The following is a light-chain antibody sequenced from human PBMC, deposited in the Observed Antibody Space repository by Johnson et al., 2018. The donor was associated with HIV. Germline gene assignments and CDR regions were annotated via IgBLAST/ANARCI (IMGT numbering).Light chain of an antibody. Sequence: QSVLTQPPSVSAAPGQKVTISCSGSSSNIGNNYVSWYQQLPGTAPKVLIYDNNKRPSGIPDRFSGSKSGTSATLGITGLQTGDEADYYCGTWDTSLSAWVFGTGTKVTVL. CDR3: GTWDTSLSAWV. V-gene: IGLV1-51*01. CDR1: SSNIGNNY. CDR2: DNN. J-gene: IGLJ1*01.